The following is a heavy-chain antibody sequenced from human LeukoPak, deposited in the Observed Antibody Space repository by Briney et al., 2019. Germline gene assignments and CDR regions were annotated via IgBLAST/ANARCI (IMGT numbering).Heavy chain of an antibody. V-gene: IGHV1-46*01. D-gene: IGHD2-21*02. Sequence: ASVKVSCTASGYTFTSYYMHWVRQAPGQGLEWMGIINPSGGSTSYAQKFQGRVTMTRDTSTSTVYMELSSLRSEDTAVYYCARSALCGGDCYHAAFDYWGQGTLVTVSS. CDR1: GYTFTSYY. CDR3: ARSALCGGDCYHAAFDY. CDR2: INPSGGST. J-gene: IGHJ4*02.